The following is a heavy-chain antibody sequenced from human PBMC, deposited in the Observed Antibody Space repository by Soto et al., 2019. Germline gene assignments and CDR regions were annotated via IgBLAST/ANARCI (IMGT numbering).Heavy chain of an antibody. CDR2: IHSDGNT. CDR1: GFTVSGNY. Sequence: GWYLILSCADSGFTVSGNYISWVCQVPGKGLEWVSVIHSDGNTYHSGSVWGRFTISGDNSKNTVFLQMNSLRAEDTAVHFCARIGFVAGLPQNFDLWGRGTLASVSS. CDR3: ARIGFVAGLPQNFDL. J-gene: IGHJ2*01. D-gene: IGHD6-6*01. V-gene: IGHV3-53*01.